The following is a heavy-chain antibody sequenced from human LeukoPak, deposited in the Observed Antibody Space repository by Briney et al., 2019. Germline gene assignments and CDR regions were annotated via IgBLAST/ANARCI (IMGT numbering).Heavy chain of an antibody. J-gene: IGHJ4*02. CDR3: AKDYAVGSIDY. Sequence: GGSLRLSCAASGFTFSSYSMSWVRQAPGKGLEWVSSIIGSGGGTYYADSVRGRFTISRDNSKNTVFLQMNSLRAEDSAVYYCAKDYAVGSIDYWGQGTLVTVSS. D-gene: IGHD3-16*01. CDR2: IIGSGGGT. CDR1: GFTFSSYS. V-gene: IGHV3-23*01.